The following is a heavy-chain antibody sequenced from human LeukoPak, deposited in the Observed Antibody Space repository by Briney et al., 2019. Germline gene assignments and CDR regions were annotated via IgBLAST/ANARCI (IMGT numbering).Heavy chain of an antibody. CDR3: AREEDSTAIRSSDGMDV. J-gene: IGHJ6*02. V-gene: IGHV3-21*01. D-gene: IGHD6-6*01. CDR2: ISKGSAYI. CDR1: GFTFSSYS. Sequence: GGSLRLSCAASGFTFSSYSMNWVRQAPGKGLEWVSCISKGSAYIYYADSVKGRFTISRDNAKNSPYLQMSSLRAEDTAVYYCAREEDSTAIRSSDGMDVWGQGTTVTVSS.